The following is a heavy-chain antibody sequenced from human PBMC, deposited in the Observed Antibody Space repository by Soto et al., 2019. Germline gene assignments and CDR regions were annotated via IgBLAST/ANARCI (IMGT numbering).Heavy chain of an antibody. CDR3: ARGAVTTNQPIDY. D-gene: IGHD4-17*01. CDR1: GGSISSYY. J-gene: IGHJ4*02. CDR2: IYYSGST. V-gene: IGHV4-59*01. Sequence: SETLSLTCTVSGGSISSYYWSWIRQPPGKGLEWIGYIYYSGSTNYNPSLKSRVTISVDTSKNQISLKLSSVTAADTAVYYCARGAVTTNQPIDYWGQGTLVTVSS.